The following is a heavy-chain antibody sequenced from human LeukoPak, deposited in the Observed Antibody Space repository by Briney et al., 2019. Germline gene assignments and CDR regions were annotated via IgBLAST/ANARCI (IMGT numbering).Heavy chain of an antibody. D-gene: IGHD3-22*01. V-gene: IGHV3-21*01. Sequence: GGSLRLSCAASGFTFSGYSMNWVRQAPGKGLEWVSSISSSSNYIHYADSVKGRFTISRDNSKNTLYLQMNSLRAEDTAVYYCARGEYYYDSSGYYGGFDYWGQGTLVTVSS. CDR3: ARGEYYYDSSGYYGGFDY. CDR1: GFTFSGYS. J-gene: IGHJ4*02. CDR2: ISSSSNYI.